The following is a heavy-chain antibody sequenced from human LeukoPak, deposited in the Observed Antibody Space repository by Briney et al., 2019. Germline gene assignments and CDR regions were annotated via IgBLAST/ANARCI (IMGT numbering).Heavy chain of an antibody. CDR3: AKIAAANCGGDCYSGAYYFDY. CDR1: GFTFSSYG. V-gene: IGHV3-30*02. Sequence: GGPLRLSCAASGFTFSSYGMHWVRQAPGKGLEWVAFIRYDGSNKYYADSVKGRFTISRDNSKNTLYMQMNRLRAEDTAVYYCAKIAAANCGGDCYSGAYYFDYWGQGTLVTVSS. D-gene: IGHD2-21*02. CDR2: IRYDGSNK. J-gene: IGHJ4*02.